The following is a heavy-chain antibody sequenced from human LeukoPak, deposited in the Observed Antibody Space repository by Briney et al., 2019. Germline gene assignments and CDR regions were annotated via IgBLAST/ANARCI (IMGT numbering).Heavy chain of an antibody. V-gene: IGHV3-53*01. J-gene: IGHJ3*02. D-gene: IGHD2-15*01. CDR3: ASGGTGGDSFDI. Sequence: GRFTISRDNSKNTLYLQMNSLRAEDTAVYYCASGGTGGDSFDIWGQGTMVTVSS.